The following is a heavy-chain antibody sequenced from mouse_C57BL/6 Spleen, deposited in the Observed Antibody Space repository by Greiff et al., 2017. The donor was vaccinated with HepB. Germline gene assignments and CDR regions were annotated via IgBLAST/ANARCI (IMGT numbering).Heavy chain of an antibody. V-gene: IGHV2-2*01. Sequence: VQVVESGPGLVQPSQSLSITCTVSGFSLTSYGVHWVRQSPGKGLEWLGVIWSGGSTDYNAAFISRLSISKDNSKSQVFFKMNSLQADDTAIYYCARGRDDYFDYWGQGTTLTVSS. CDR1: GFSLTSYG. D-gene: IGHD3-3*01. CDR3: ARGRDDYFDY. CDR2: IWSGGST. J-gene: IGHJ2*01.